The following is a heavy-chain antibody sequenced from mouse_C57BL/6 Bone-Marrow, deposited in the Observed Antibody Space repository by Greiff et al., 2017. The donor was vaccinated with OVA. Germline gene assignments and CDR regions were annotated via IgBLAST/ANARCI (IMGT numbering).Heavy chain of an antibody. CDR1: GFTFSSYG. Sequence: EVQLVESGGDLVKPGGSLKLSCAASGFTFSSYGMSWVRQTPDKRLEWVATISSGGSYTYYPDSVKGRFTISRDNAKNTLYLQMSSLKSEDTAMYDCARRWLLRAMDYWGQGTSVTVSS. J-gene: IGHJ4*01. CDR3: ARRWLLRAMDY. D-gene: IGHD2-3*01. CDR2: ISSGGSYT. V-gene: IGHV5-6*01.